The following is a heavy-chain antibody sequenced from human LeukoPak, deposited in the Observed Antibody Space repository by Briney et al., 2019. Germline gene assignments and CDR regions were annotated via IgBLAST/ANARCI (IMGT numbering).Heavy chain of an antibody. D-gene: IGHD6-19*01. CDR3: ARQRGSGCLDY. CDR2: IKQDGSET. V-gene: IGHV3-7*01. J-gene: IGHJ4*02. CDR1: RFTLSHYW. Sequence: GGSLRLSCAASRFTLSHYWTIWVRHAPRQGLEWVANIKQDGSETYYVDSVKGRFTISRDNAKNSLSLQMNSLRAEDTAVYYCARQRGSGCLDYWGQGTLVTVSS.